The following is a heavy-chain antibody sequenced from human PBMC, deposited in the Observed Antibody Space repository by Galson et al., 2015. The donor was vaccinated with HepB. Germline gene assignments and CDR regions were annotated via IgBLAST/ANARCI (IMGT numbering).Heavy chain of an antibody. V-gene: IGHV1-3*01. J-gene: IGHJ6*02. Sequence: SVKVSCKASGYTFTSYAMHWVRQAPGQRLEWVGWINAGNANTKYSQKFQGRVTISRDTSASTAYMELSSLRSEDTAVYYCARSQLGYCGSPSCYGPNYYYGMDVWGQGTTVTVSS. CDR1: GYTFTSYA. D-gene: IGHD2-2*01. CDR2: INAGNANT. CDR3: ARSQLGYCGSPSCYGPNYYYGMDV.